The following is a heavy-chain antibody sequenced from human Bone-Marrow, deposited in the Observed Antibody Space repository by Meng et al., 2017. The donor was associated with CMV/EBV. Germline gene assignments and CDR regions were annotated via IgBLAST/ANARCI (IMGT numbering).Heavy chain of an antibody. D-gene: IGHD3-3*01. CDR3: ARSRSYYDFWSGSDAFDI. J-gene: IGHJ3*02. CDR1: GFNFGNHW. Sequence: GGSLRLSCAASGFNFGNHWMSWVRQAPERGLEWVAAIRPDGGEQYYADSVQGRFNISRDNTKKSLSLQLNSLRAEDTAVYYCARSRSYYDFWSGSDAFDIWGQGTMVTVSS. V-gene: IGHV3-7*01. CDR2: IRPDGGEQ.